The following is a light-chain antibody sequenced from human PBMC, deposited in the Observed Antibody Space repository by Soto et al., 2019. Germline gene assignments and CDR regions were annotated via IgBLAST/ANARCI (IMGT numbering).Light chain of an antibody. CDR3: QQLITYPQT. J-gene: IGKJ1*01. Sequence: DIHLTQSPSFLSECVGDRPSMTCAASQGISTYLAWYQQKPGKAPKLLIYAASTLQSGVPSRFSGSGSGTEFALAISSLQTEDFVTYYCQQLITYPQTFGKGTKVDIK. V-gene: IGKV1-9*01. CDR1: QGISTY. CDR2: AAS.